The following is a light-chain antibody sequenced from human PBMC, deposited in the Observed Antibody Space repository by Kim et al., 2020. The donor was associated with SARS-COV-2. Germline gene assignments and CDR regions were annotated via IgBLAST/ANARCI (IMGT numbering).Light chain of an antibody. CDR2: AAS. CDR1: QSITNY. J-gene: IGKJ2*01. CDR3: QQSYRTQYT. Sequence: DIQVTQSPSSLSASVGDRVTITCRASQSITNYLNWYQQRPGKAPKLLIYAASSLQSGVPLRFSGSGSGTDFTLTISSLQREDFATYYCQQSYRTQYTSGQGTKLEI. V-gene: IGKV1-39*01.